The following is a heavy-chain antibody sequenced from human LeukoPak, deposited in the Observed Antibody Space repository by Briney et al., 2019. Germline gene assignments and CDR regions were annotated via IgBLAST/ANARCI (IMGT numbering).Heavy chain of an antibody. D-gene: IGHD3-22*01. J-gene: IGHJ4*02. Sequence: ASVKVSCKASGYTFTSYYMHWVRQAPGQGLEWVGIINPSGGSTSYAQNFQGRVTMTRDTSTSTVYMELSSLRSEDTAVYYCARAYYYDSSAYSPDYWGQGTLVTVSS. CDR2: INPSGGST. CDR1: GYTFTSYY. CDR3: ARAYYYDSSAYSPDY. V-gene: IGHV1-46*01.